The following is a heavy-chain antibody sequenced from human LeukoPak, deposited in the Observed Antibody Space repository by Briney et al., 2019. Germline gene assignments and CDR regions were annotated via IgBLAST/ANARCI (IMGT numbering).Heavy chain of an antibody. J-gene: IGHJ4*02. V-gene: IGHV3-15*01. D-gene: IGHD3-16*02. CDR2: IKSKTDCGTT. CDR1: GFTFSNAW. CDR3: TTYYDYVWGSYRDDY. Sequence: GGSLRLSCAASGFTFSNAWMSWVRQAPGKGLEWVGRIKSKTDCGTTDYAAPVKGRFTISRDDSKNTLYLQMNSLKTEDTAVYYCTTYYDYVWGSYRDDYWGQGTLVTVSS.